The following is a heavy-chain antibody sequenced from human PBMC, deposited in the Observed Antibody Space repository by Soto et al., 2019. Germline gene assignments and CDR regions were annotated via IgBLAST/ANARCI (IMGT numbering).Heavy chain of an antibody. CDR2: ISGSGGST. D-gene: IGHD5-18*01. CDR3: ARDIRGYSRALDY. Sequence: LRLSCAASGFTFSSYAMSWVRQAPGKGLEWVSAISGSGGSTYYADSVKGRFTISRDNSKNTLYLQMNSLRAADTAFYYCARDIRGYSRALDYWGQGTLVTVSS. J-gene: IGHJ4*02. CDR1: GFTFSSYA. V-gene: IGHV3-23*01.